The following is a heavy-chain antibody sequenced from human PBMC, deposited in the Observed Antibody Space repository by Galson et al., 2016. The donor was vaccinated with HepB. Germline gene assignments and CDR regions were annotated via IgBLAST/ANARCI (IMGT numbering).Heavy chain of an antibody. J-gene: IGHJ4*02. Sequence: SLRLSCAAPGLSVKIMNWVRQTPGKGLEWVSVVYSDGITYYADSVEGRFTISSDSSKNTLYLQMNSLRAEDSAVYYCASRSGSYYLRFWGQGTVVTVSS. D-gene: IGHD1-26*01. CDR1: GLSVKI. CDR3: ASRSGSYYLRF. CDR2: VYSDGIT. V-gene: IGHV3-53*01.